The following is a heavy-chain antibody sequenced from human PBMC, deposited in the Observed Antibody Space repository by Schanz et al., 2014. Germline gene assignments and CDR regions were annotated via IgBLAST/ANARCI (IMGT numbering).Heavy chain of an antibody. V-gene: IGHV3-23*01. Sequence: EVQLLESGGGLVQPGGSLRLSCAASGFTFSSYAMTWVRQAPGMGLEWVSAISEGGGGTHYADSVRGRFTISGDSSKNTLYLQMSSLRADDTAVYYCAKAADWPVTRFDPWGQGTLVTVSS. CDR3: AKAADWPVTRFDP. D-gene: IGHD3-9*01. CDR1: GFTFSSYA. J-gene: IGHJ5*02. CDR2: ISEGGGGT.